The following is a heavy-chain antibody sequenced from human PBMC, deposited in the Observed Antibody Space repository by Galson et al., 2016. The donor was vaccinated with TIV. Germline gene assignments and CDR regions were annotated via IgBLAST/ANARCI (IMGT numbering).Heavy chain of an antibody. CDR1: GFTFRAYS. CDR2: ITGVSSYT. V-gene: IGHV3-21*01. CDR3: ARDSPRLCSTPSCFLHY. Sequence: SLRLSCAASGFTFRAYSMNWVRQAPGKGLEWVASITGVSSYTYYAASVKGRFSISRENADNSLFLEMNSLKVEDTAVYFCARDSPRLCSTPSCFLHYWGQGTVVTVSS. D-gene: IGHD2-15*01. J-gene: IGHJ4*02.